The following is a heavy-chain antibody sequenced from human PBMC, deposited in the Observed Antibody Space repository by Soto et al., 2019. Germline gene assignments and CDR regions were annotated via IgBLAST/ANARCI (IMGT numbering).Heavy chain of an antibody. Sequence: GGSLRLSCAASGFTFSSYGMHWVRQAPGKGLEWVAVISYDGSNKYYADSVKGRFTISRDNSKNMLYLQMNSLRAEDTAVYYCAKDIAARPHYYYGMDVWGQGTTVTVSS. J-gene: IGHJ6*02. CDR1: GFTFSSYG. CDR2: ISYDGSNK. V-gene: IGHV3-30*18. CDR3: AKDIAARPHYYYGMDV. D-gene: IGHD6-6*01.